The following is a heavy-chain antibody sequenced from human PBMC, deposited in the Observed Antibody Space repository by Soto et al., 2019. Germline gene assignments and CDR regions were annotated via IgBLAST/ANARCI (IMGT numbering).Heavy chain of an antibody. D-gene: IGHD3-3*01. CDR3: ARDVSITSFGVVPRDWFDP. J-gene: IGHJ5*02. Sequence: ASVKVSCKASGYTFTSYAMHWVRQAPGQRLEWMGWINAGNGNTKYSQKFQGRVTITRDTSASTAYMELSSLRSEDTAVYYCARDVSITSFGVVPRDWFDPWGQGTLVTVYS. CDR1: GYTFTSYA. CDR2: INAGNGNT. V-gene: IGHV1-3*01.